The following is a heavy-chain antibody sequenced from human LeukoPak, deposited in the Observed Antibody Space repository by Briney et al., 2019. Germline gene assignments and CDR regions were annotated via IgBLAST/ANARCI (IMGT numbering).Heavy chain of an antibody. CDR1: GYSFTSYW. CDR2: IYPGDSDT. D-gene: IGHD3-3*01. V-gene: IGHV5-51*01. CDR3: AIIDFWSGYYTGLFDY. Sequence: GESLKISFKGSGYSFTSYWIGWVRQMPGKGLEWMGIIYPGDSDTRYSPSFQGQVTISADKSISTAYLQWSSLKASDTAMYYCAIIDFWSGYYTGLFDYWGQGTLVTVSS. J-gene: IGHJ4*02.